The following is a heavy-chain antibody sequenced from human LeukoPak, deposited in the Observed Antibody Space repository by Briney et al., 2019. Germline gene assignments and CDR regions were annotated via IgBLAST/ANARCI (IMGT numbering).Heavy chain of an antibody. CDR2: ISGSGGST. CDR3: ANARRDYYDSSGYSVFDY. D-gene: IGHD3-22*01. J-gene: IGHJ4*02. Sequence: PGGSLRLSCAASGFTFSSYAMSWVRQAPGKGLEWVSAISGSGGSTYYADSVKGRFTISRDNSKSTLYLQMNSLRAEDTAVYYCANARRDYYDSSGYSVFDYWGQGTLVTVSS. CDR1: GFTFSSYA. V-gene: IGHV3-23*01.